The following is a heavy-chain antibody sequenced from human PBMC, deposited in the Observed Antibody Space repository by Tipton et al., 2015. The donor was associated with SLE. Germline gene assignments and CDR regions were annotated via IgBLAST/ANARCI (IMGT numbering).Heavy chain of an antibody. CDR1: GASISSHY. J-gene: IGHJ6*02. D-gene: IGHD3-10*01. V-gene: IGHV4-59*11. CDR2: ISDSGNT. Sequence: TLSLTCTVSGASISSHYWSWIRQPPGKGLEWIGYISDSGNTIDNPSLKSRLTISVDTSKNQFSLKLSSVTAADTAVYYCARDPPSSYYYGMDVWGQGATVTVSS. CDR3: ARDPPSSYYYGMDV.